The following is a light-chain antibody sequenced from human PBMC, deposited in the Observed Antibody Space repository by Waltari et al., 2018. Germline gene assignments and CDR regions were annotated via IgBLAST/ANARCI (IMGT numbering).Light chain of an antibody. CDR2: DVS. Sequence: QSALTQPASVSGSPGQSLTISCTGTNSDIGDYNYVSWYQQHPGKAPKLMIYDVSNRPSGVSNRFSGSKSGNTASLTISGLQAEDEADYYCSSYTSSSTVVFGGGTKLTVL. CDR3: SSYTSSSTVV. V-gene: IGLV2-14*03. J-gene: IGLJ2*01. CDR1: NSDIGDYNY.